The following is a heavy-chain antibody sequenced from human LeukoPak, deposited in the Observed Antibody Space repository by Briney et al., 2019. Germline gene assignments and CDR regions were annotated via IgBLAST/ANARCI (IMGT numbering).Heavy chain of an antibody. J-gene: IGHJ4*02. CDR1: GFTFSLYG. Sequence: GGSLRLSCAASGFTFSLYGIHWVRQAPGKGLEWVAFIQNDGSNKYYADSVKGRFTISRDNSKNTLYLQMNSLRPDGTAMYYCAKDRVVLVTATFDYWGQGTLVTVSS. CDR3: AKDRVVLVTATFDY. V-gene: IGHV3-30*02. D-gene: IGHD2-21*02. CDR2: IQNDGSNK.